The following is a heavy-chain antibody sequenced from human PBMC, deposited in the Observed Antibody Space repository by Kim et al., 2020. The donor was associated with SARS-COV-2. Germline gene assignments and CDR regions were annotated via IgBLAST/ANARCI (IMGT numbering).Heavy chain of an antibody. D-gene: IGHD3-10*01. V-gene: IGHV3-23*03. J-gene: IGHJ4*02. Sequence: SRFTISRDNSKNTRYQEMTSLRAEDTAVYYCATSFGGSGSYFNYWGQGTLVTVSS. CDR3: ATSFGGSGSYFNY.